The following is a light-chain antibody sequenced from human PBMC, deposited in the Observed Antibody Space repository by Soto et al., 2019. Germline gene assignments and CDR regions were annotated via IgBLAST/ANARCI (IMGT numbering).Light chain of an antibody. CDR2: EVS. CDR3: SSYAGANSVV. J-gene: IGLJ2*01. CDR1: SSDGGGYNY. Sequence: QSALTQPPSASGSPGQSVIISCTGMSSDGGGYNYVSWYQQHPGKAPKLMIYEVSKRPSGVPDRFSGSKSGNTASLTVSGLQAEDEADYYCSSYAGANSVVFGGGTQLTVL. V-gene: IGLV2-8*01.